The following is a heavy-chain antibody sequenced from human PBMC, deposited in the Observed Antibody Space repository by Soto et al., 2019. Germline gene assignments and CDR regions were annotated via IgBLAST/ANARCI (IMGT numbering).Heavy chain of an antibody. D-gene: IGHD6-13*01. V-gene: IGHV1-18*01. CDR2: ISAYNGNT. Sequence: ASVEAACKAPGYKITRYGISWVRQAPGQGHEWMGWISAYNGNTNYAQKLQGRVTMTTDTSTSTAYMELRSLRSDDTAVYYCARDLRIAAAGGWFDPWGQGTLDTVPQ. CDR1: GYKITRYG. CDR3: ARDLRIAAAGGWFDP. J-gene: IGHJ5*02.